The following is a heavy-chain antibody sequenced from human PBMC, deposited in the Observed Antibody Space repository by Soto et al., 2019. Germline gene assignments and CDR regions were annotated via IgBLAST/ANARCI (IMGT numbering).Heavy chain of an antibody. CDR3: ARVDILTVYGCMDV. CDR2: INHSGST. V-gene: IGHV4-34*01. CDR1: GGSFSGYY. D-gene: IGHD3-9*01. Sequence: SETLSLTCAVYGGSFSGYYWSWIRQPPGKGLEWIGEINHSGSTYYSPSLKSRVTISVHTSKNQFSLKLNSVTAADTAVYYCARVDILTVYGCMDVWRQGTTVTAP. J-gene: IGHJ6*02.